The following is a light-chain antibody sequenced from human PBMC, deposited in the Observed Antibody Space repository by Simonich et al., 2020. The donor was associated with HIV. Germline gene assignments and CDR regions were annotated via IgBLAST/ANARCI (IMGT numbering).Light chain of an antibody. Sequence: DIQLTQSPSSLSASVGDRDTITCRAGQSISSYLNWYQQNPGKPPKLLIDAASSLQSGVPSRFSGSGSGTDFTLTISSLQPEDFATYYCQQSYSTPPTFGQGTKVEIK. J-gene: IGKJ1*01. CDR1: QSISSY. CDR3: QQSYSTPPT. CDR2: AAS. V-gene: IGKV1-39*01.